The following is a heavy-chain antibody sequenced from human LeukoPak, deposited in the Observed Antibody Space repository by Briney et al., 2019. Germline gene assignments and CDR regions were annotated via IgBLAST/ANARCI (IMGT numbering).Heavy chain of an antibody. Sequence: ASVKVSCKASGYTFTSYYMHWVRQAPGQGLEWMGIINPSGGSTSYAQKFQGRVTMTRDTSTSTVYMELGSLRSEDTAVYYCARVGVGATPINWFDPWGQGTLVTVSS. CDR3: ARVGVGATPINWFDP. CDR2: INPSGGST. CDR1: GYTFTSYY. D-gene: IGHD1-26*01. J-gene: IGHJ5*02. V-gene: IGHV1-46*01.